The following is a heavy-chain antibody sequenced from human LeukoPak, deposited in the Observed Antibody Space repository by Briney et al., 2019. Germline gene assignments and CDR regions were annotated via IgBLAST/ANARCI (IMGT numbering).Heavy chain of an antibody. CDR1: GYSINSGYY. CDR2: IYHSGST. CDR3: ARDNYEYSSSAYFDY. D-gene: IGHD6-6*01. V-gene: IGHV4-38-2*02. J-gene: IGHJ4*02. Sequence: SETLSLTCTVSGYSINSGYYWGWIRPPPGKGLEWIGSIYHSGSTYYNPSLKSRVTISVDTSKNQFSLKLSSVTAADTAVYYCARDNYEYSSSAYFDYWGQGTLVTVSS.